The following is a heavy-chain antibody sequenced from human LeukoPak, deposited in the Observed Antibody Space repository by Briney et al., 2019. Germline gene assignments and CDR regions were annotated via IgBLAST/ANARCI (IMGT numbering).Heavy chain of an antibody. D-gene: IGHD4-11*01. J-gene: IGHJ5*02. Sequence: GGSLRLSCAASGFTFSNYAMNWVRQAPGKGLEWVSGISGSGGSTFYADSVKGRFTISRDNSKNTLYLKMNSLRAEDTAVYYCAKDRYSNYGNWFDPWGQGTLVTVFS. CDR1: GFTFSNYA. CDR3: AKDRYSNYGNWFDP. CDR2: ISGSGGST. V-gene: IGHV3-23*01.